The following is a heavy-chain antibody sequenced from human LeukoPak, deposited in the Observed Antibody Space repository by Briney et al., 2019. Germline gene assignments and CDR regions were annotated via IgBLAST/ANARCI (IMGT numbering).Heavy chain of an antibody. D-gene: IGHD3-16*02. CDR1: GFPFDIYN. Sequence: GGSLRLSCAASGFPFDIYNMNWVRQAPGKGLEWVSSIGGSGSHIYYADSMKGRFTISRDNSKNTLYLQMNSLRAEDTAVYYCARDEFSDYYYGMDVWGQGTTVTVSS. CDR2: IGGSGSHI. J-gene: IGHJ6*02. CDR3: ARDEFSDYYYGMDV. V-gene: IGHV3-21*01.